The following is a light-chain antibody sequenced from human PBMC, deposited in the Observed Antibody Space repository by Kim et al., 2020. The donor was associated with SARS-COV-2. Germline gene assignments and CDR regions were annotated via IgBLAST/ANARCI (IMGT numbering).Light chain of an antibody. V-gene: IGLV3-21*04. J-gene: IGLJ3*02. Sequence: APGKTARITCGGNNIGSKSVPWYQQKPGQAPVLVIYYESDRPSGIPERFSGSNSGNTATLTISRVEAGDEADYYCQVWDSSSDHKVFGGGTQLTVL. CDR2: YES. CDR1: NIGSKS. CDR3: QVWDSSSDHKV.